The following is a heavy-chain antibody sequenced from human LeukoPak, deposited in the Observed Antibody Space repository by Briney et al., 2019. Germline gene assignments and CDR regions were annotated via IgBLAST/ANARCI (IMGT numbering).Heavy chain of an antibody. D-gene: IGHD2-2*01. CDR3: ARHRYCSSTSCSRFGYYYYGMDV. V-gene: IGHV4-59*08. CDR1: GGSISSYY. CDR2: IYYSGST. J-gene: IGHJ6*02. Sequence: SETLSLTCTVSGGSISSYYWSWIRQPPGKGLEWIGYIYYSGSTNYNPSLKSRVTISVGTSKNQFSLKLSSVTAADTAVYYCARHRYCSSTSCSRFGYYYYGMDVWGQGTTVTVSS.